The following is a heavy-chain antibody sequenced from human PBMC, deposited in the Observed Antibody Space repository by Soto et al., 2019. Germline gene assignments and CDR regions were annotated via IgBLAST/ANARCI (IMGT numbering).Heavy chain of an antibody. V-gene: IGHV3-33*01. J-gene: IGHJ6*02. CDR1: GLTFSSYG. CDR2: IWYDGSNK. D-gene: IGHD6-19*01. CDR3: ARDVRYSSGPSYYYYYGMDV. Sequence: GGSLRLSCAASGLTFSSYGMHWVRQAQGKGLEWVAVIWYDGSNKYYADSVKGRFTISRDNSKNTLYLQMNSLRAEDTAVYYCARDVRYSSGPSYYYYYGMDVWGQGTTVTVSS.